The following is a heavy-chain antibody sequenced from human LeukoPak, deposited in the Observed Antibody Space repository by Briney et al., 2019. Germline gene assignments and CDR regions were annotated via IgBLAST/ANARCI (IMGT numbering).Heavy chain of an antibody. D-gene: IGHD1-26*01. J-gene: IGHJ4*02. V-gene: IGHV4-4*07. CDR2: LYTSGST. CDR3: ARENSGCYREFDY. CDR1: GRFISSYH. Sequence: PSETLALTCTVSGRFISSYHWSWIRQPAGKGLELIGRLYTSGSTNYNASLKSRVSMSVDTSKNQFSLKLSSVTAADTAVFYCARENSGCYREFDYWGQGTLVTVSS.